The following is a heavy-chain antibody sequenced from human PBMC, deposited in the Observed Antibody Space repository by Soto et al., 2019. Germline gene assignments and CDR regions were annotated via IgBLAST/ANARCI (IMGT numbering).Heavy chain of an antibody. J-gene: IGHJ4*02. CDR2: IYPGSSET. Sequence: EVQLVQPGAEVKKPGESLKISCRVSGFSFTGYWIGWVRQMPGKGLEWMGVIYPGSSETRYSPAFQGQVTISADASVSSAYLQWSSLKTSDTAIYYCARQGRTSASSDFWGQGTLVTVSS. CDR3: ARQGRTSASSDF. D-gene: IGHD2-2*01. V-gene: IGHV5-51*01. CDR1: GFSFTGYW.